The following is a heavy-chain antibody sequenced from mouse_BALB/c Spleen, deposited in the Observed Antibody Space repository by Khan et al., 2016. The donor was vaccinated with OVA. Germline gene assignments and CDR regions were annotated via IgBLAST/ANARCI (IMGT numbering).Heavy chain of an antibody. CDR2: IRSKSKNYAT. J-gene: IGHJ4*01. CDR3: VRRNYYCTCYDYYSMDY. Sequence: EVQLVESGGGLVQPKGSLKLSCAASGFTFNTYAMNWVCQTPGKGLEWVARIRSKSKNYATYYADSVKDRFTISRDNSQNMLYLQMDNMKTEDTGMYFCVRRNYYCTCYDYYSMDYWGQGTSVTVSS. D-gene: IGHD1-1*01. V-gene: IGHV10-3*03. CDR1: GFTFNTYA.